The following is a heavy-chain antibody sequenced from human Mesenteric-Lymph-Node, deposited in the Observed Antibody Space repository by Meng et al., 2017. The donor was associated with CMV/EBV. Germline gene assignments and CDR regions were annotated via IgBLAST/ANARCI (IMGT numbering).Heavy chain of an antibody. CDR3: ARADYCSSTSCHNPGDYYYGLDV. CDR2: INPSGGST. V-gene: IGHV1-46*01. J-gene: IGHJ6*02. CDR1: GYALTSYY. D-gene: IGHD2-2*01. Sequence: ASVKVSCKASGYALTSYYMHWVRQAPGQGLEWMGKINPSGGSTFYAQKFQGRVTMTRDTSTSTVYMELSSLRSEDTALYYCARADYCSSTSCHNPGDYYYGLDVWGQGTTVTVSS.